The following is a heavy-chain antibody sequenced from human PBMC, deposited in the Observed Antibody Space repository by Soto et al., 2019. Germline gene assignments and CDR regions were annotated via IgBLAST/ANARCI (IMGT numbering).Heavy chain of an antibody. Sequence: QVQLVESGGGLVKPGGSLRLSCAASGFTFSDYYMSWIRQAPGKGLEWVSYISSSGSTIYYADAVKGRFTISRDNAKNSLYLQMNSLRAEDTAVYYCARDIVVVVAASYYYYGMDVWGQGTTVTVSS. D-gene: IGHD2-15*01. J-gene: IGHJ6*02. V-gene: IGHV3-11*01. CDR1: GFTFSDYY. CDR2: ISSSGSTI. CDR3: ARDIVVVVAASYYYYGMDV.